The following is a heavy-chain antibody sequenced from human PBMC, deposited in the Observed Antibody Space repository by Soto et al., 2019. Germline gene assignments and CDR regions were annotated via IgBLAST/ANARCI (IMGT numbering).Heavy chain of an antibody. CDR1: GWSFSSYH. D-gene: IGHD3-3*01. CDR3: ARGWRFDL. V-gene: IGHV4-34*01. CDR2: INHSGTT. J-gene: IGHJ5*02. Sequence: PSGTLSLTCSVRGWSFSSYHWSWIRQTPGQGLEWIGEINHSGTTNYNPSLRSRITMSVDTSKKEFSLKLTSVTAADTAVYYCARGWRFDLWGQGTLVTVSS.